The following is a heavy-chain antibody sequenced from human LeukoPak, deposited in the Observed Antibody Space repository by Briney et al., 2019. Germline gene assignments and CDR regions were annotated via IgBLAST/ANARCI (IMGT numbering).Heavy chain of an antibody. CDR3: ARDRASIVGAMYAFDI. Sequence: VKPSETLSLTCTVSGGSISSYYWSWIRQPPGKGLEWIAYISDIGSINYNPSLKSRVTISLDTSKNQFSLKLSSVTAADTAVYYCARDRASIVGAMYAFDIWGQGTMVTVSS. CDR1: GGSISSYY. CDR2: ISDIGSI. D-gene: IGHD1-26*01. J-gene: IGHJ3*02. V-gene: IGHV4-59*01.